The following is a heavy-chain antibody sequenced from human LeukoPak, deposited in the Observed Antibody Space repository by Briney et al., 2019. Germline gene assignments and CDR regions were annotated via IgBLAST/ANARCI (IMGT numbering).Heavy chain of an antibody. Sequence: SETLSLTCTVSGGSISSGDHYWSWIRQPPGKCLEWIAYMYYSGSTYYNPSLKSRVTMSADTSKNQLSLKLSSVTAADTAVYYCARPYYYDSRIDPWGQGILVTVSS. V-gene: IGHV4-30-4*01. J-gene: IGHJ5*02. CDR3: ARPYYYDSRIDP. CDR2: MYYSGST. CDR1: GGSISSGDHY. D-gene: IGHD3-22*01.